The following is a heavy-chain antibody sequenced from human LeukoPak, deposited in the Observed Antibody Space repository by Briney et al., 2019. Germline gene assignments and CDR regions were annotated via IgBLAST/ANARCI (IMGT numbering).Heavy chain of an antibody. J-gene: IGHJ4*02. CDR3: AKDPRRYCSSTSCYSTYFDY. V-gene: IGHV3-48*03. Sequence: PGGSLRLSCAASGFTFSSYEMNWVRQAPGKGLEWVSYISSSGSTIYYADSVKGRFTISRDNSKNTLYLQMNSLRAEDTAVYYCAKDPRRYCSSTSCYSTYFDYWGQGTLVTVSS. D-gene: IGHD2-2*01. CDR1: GFTFSSYE. CDR2: ISSSGSTI.